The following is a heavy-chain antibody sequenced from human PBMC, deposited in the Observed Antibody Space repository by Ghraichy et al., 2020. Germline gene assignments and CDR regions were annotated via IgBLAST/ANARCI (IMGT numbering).Heavy chain of an antibody. Sequence: ASVKVSCKASGYTFTSYGISWVRQAPGQGLEWMGWISAYNGDTNYAQKLQGRVTMTTDTSTSTAYMELRSLRSDDTAVYYCARDWKFIAAAGTRLYNWFDPWGQGTLVTVSS. CDR2: ISAYNGDT. CDR3: ARDWKFIAAAGTRLYNWFDP. D-gene: IGHD6-13*01. V-gene: IGHV1-18*01. J-gene: IGHJ5*02. CDR1: GYTFTSYG.